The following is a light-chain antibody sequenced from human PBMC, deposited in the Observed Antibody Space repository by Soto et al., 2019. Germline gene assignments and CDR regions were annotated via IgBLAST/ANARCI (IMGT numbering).Light chain of an antibody. CDR2: AAS. CDR1: QGISSY. Sequence: AIRMTQSPSSLSASTGDRVTITCRASQGISSYLAWYQQKPGKAPKLLIYAASTLQSGVPSRFSGSGSGTDFTLTISCLQSEDFATYYCQQYYSYPWTFGQGTVVEIK. V-gene: IGKV1-8*01. CDR3: QQYYSYPWT. J-gene: IGKJ1*01.